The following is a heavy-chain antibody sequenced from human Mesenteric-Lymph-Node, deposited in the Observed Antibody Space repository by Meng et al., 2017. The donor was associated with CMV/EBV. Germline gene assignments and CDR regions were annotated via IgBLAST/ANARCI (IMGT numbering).Heavy chain of an antibody. CDR3: ARPHYYGSGSSPWFDP. V-gene: IGHV4-39*01. CDR1: GGSISSSSYY. D-gene: IGHD3-10*01. CDR2: IYYSGST. Sequence: QLQLQESCPGLVKPSETLSLPCTVSGGSISSSSYYWGWIRQPPGKGLEWIGSIYYSGSTYYNPSLKSRVTISVDTSKNQFSRKLSSVTAADTAVYYCARPHYYGSGSSPWFDPWGQGTLVTVSS. J-gene: IGHJ5*02.